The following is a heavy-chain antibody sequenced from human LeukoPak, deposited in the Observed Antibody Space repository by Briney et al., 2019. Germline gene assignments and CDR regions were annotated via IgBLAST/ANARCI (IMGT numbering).Heavy chain of an antibody. J-gene: IGHJ4*02. D-gene: IGHD3-22*01. Sequence: ASVKVSCKASGYTFTSYDINWVRQATGQGLEWMGWTNPNSGNTGYAQEFQGRVTMTRNTSISTAYMELSSLRSEDTAVYYCARGKFYDSSGFYRRSFDYWGQGTLVTVSS. CDR1: GYTFTSYD. CDR3: ARGKFYDSSGFYRRSFDY. V-gene: IGHV1-8*01. CDR2: TNPNSGNT.